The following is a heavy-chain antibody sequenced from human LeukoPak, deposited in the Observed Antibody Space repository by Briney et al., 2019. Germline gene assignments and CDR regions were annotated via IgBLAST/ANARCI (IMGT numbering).Heavy chain of an antibody. D-gene: IGHD3-3*01. CDR2: LYNSGST. CDR1: GGSISSYY. Sequence: SETLSLTCTVSGGSISSYYWNWIRQPPGKGLEWIGTLYNSGSTTYNPSLKSRVTISVDSSKNQFSLKLSSVTAADTAVYYCARVPTGARYDFWSGSNWFDPWGQGTLVTVSS. J-gene: IGHJ5*02. CDR3: ARVPTGARYDFWSGSNWFDP. V-gene: IGHV4-59*01.